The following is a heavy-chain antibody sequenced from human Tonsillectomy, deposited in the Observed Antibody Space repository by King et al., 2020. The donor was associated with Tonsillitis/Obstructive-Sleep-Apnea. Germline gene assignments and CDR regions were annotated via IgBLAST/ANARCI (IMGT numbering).Heavy chain of an antibody. CDR2: ISYDGSNK. Sequence: QLVQSGGSVVQPGRSLRLSCAASGFTFSSYAIHWVRQAPGKGLEWVAVISYDGSNKYYADSVKGRFTISRDNSKNTLYLQMNSLRAEDTAVYYCAREGVWFGELGYYFDYWGQGTLVTVSS. CDR3: AREGVWFGELGYYFDY. V-gene: IGHV3-30*04. D-gene: IGHD3-10*01. CDR1: GFTFSSYA. J-gene: IGHJ4*02.